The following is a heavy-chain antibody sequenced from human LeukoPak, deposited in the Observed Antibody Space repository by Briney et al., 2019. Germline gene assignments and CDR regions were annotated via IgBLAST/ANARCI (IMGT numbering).Heavy chain of an antibody. J-gene: IGHJ4*02. D-gene: IGHD2-15*01. CDR3: AKRVGPPYFDC. Sequence: ASVKVSCKASGGTFSSYAMSWVRQAPGKGLEWVSAISGSGGSTYYADSVKGRFTISRDNSKNTLYLQMNSLRAEDTAVYYCAKRVGPPYFDCWGQGTLVTVSS. CDR1: GGTFSSYA. V-gene: IGHV3-23*01. CDR2: ISGSGGST.